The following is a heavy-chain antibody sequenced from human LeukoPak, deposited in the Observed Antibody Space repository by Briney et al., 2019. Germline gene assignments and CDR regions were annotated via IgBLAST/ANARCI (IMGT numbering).Heavy chain of an antibody. CDR1: GYTFTSYD. J-gene: IGHJ6*02. Sequence: ASVKVSCKASGYTFTSYDINWVRQATGQGLEWMGWMNPNSGNTGYAQKFQGRVTMTRNTSISTAYMELSSLRTEDTALYYCAKERVRSIYYGMDVWGQGTTVTVSS. CDR3: AKERVRSIYYGMDV. V-gene: IGHV1-8*01. D-gene: IGHD6-6*01. CDR2: MNPNSGNT.